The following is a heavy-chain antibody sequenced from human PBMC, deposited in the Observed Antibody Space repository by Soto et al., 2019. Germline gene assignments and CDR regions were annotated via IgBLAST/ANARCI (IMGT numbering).Heavy chain of an antibody. CDR3: AKASRMWTPDY. J-gene: IGHJ4*02. V-gene: IGHV1-3*04. CDR2: IATGNGNK. Sequence: ASVKVSCKTSGYTVTDYAIHWVRQAPGQTLEGLGWIATGNGNKRFSQRFQGRVTITRDTSATTAYMELTSLRSEDTAVYYCAKASRMWTPDYWGQGTLVTVSS. D-gene: IGHD2-21*01. CDR1: GYTVTDYA.